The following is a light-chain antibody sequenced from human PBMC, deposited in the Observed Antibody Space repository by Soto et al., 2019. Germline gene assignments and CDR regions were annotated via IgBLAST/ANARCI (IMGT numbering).Light chain of an antibody. CDR2: NTN. J-gene: IGLJ2*01. CDR1: SGSVSTNYY. CDR3: VLYMGRGISV. V-gene: IGLV8-61*01. Sequence: QTVVTQEPSFSVSPGGTVTLTCGLSSGSVSTNYYPSWYQQTPGQTPRTLVYNTNTRSSGVPDRFSGSILGSKAALTITGAQADDESDYYCVLYMGRGISVFGGGTKLTVL.